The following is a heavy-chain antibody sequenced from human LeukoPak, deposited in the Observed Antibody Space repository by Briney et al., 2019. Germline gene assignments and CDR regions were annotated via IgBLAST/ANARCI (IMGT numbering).Heavy chain of an antibody. CDR3: ARVSAVSRAAMDV. J-gene: IGHJ6*02. Sequence: ASVKVSWKGSGYTFTRYDINWVRQATGQGLEWMGWMNPNSGNTGYAQKFQGRVTMTRNTSISTAYMELSSLRSEDTAVYYCARVSAVSRAAMDVWGQGTTVAVSS. V-gene: IGHV1-8*01. D-gene: IGHD6-13*01. CDR1: GYTFTRYD. CDR2: MNPNSGNT.